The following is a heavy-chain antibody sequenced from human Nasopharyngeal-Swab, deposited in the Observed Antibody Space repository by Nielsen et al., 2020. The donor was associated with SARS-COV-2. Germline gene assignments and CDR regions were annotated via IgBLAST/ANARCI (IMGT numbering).Heavy chain of an antibody. Sequence: SETLSLTCTVSGGSISSGDYYWTWIRQPSGRALEWIGRVHPSGNTNYNPSLKRRLTISLDTSKNQFSLSLTYVSAADTAVYYCARYCSSSSCFAESGHWGQGTLVTVSS. J-gene: IGHJ4*02. V-gene: IGHV4-61*02. CDR2: VHPSGNT. CDR1: GGSISSGDYY. D-gene: IGHD2-2*01. CDR3: ARYCSSSSCFAESGH.